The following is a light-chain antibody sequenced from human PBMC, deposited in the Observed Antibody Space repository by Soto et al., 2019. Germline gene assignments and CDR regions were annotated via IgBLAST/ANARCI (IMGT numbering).Light chain of an antibody. CDR2: DVS. V-gene: IGLV2-14*03. Sequence: QSALTQPASVSGSPGQSIAISCTGTSSDVGGYNFVSWYQQHPGKAPKLMIYDVSIRPSGVSDRFSGSKSGNTASLTISGLQAEDDVDYYCSSYSASSTLVVFGGGTKGTVL. CDR3: SSYSASSTLVV. CDR1: SSDVGGYNF. J-gene: IGLJ2*01.